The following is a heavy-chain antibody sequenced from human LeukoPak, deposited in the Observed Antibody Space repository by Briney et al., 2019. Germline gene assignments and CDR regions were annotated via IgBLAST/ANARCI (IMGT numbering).Heavy chain of an antibody. CDR1: GFTLSSYA. J-gene: IGHJ4*02. V-gene: IGHV3-23*01. CDR2: ISGSGGST. CDR3: AKDGIGYSRGFDY. D-gene: IGHD2-15*01. Sequence: PGGSLRLSCAASGFTLSSYAMSWVRQAPEKGLEWVSAISGSGGSTYYADSVKGRFTISRDNSKNTLYLQMNSLRAEDTAVYYCAKDGIGYSRGFDYWGQGTLVTVSS.